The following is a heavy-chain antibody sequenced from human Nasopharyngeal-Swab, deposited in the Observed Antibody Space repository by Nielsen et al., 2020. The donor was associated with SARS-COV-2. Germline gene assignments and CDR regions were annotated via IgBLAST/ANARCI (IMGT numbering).Heavy chain of an antibody. CDR2: INAGNGNT. V-gene: IGHV1-3*01. J-gene: IGHJ5*02. CDR3: ARDSSSGLRYFDWLSPGYNWFDP. D-gene: IGHD3-9*01. Sequence: ASVTVSCKASGYTFTTYAIHWVRQAPGQRLEWMGWINAGNGNTKYLQKLQGRVTITRDTYSSTAYMYVSSLRSEDTAVYYCARDSSSGLRYFDWLSPGYNWFDPWGQGTLVTVSS. CDR1: GYTFTTYA.